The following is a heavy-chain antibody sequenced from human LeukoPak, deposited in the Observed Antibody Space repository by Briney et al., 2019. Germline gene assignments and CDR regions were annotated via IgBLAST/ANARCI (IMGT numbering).Heavy chain of an antibody. CDR3: AKEVRLTLDYYYYYMDV. J-gene: IGHJ6*03. D-gene: IGHD3-10*01. CDR2: ISHSGST. Sequence: SETLSLTCGVSGYSISSAYSWGWIRQPPGKGLEWIGSISHSGSTYYNPSLKSRVSMSVDTSKNQFSLRLTSLTAADTAVYYCAKEVRLTLDYYYYYMDVWGKGTTVTVSS. V-gene: IGHV4-38-2*02. CDR1: GYSISSAYS.